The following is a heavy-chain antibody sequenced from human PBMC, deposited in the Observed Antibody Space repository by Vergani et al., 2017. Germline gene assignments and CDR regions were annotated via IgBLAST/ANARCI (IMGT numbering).Heavy chain of an antibody. J-gene: IGHJ6*02. D-gene: IGHD2-15*01. CDR1: GGSISSGGYY. CDR3: ARASSDSPGSPGRYYYYGMDV. V-gene: IGHV4-31*03. CDR2: IYYSGST. Sequence: QVQLQESGPGLVKPSQTLSLTCTVSGGSISSGGYYWSWIRQHPGKGLEWIGYIYYSGSTYYNPSLKSRVTISVDTSKNQFSLKLSSVTAADTAVYYCARASSDSPGSPGRYYYYGMDVWGQGTTVTVSS.